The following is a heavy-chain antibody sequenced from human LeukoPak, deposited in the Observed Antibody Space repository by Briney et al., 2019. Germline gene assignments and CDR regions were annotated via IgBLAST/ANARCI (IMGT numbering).Heavy chain of an antibody. J-gene: IGHJ4*02. Sequence: GGSLRLSCTASGFTFADYAMTWVRQAPGKGLEWLGFIRSKTYGGTTEFAASVKGRFTISRDDSKSIAYLQMNGLNTDDTGVYYCTPNPMVPFDSWGQGTLVTVSS. CDR3: TPNPMVPFDS. CDR1: GFTFADYA. V-gene: IGHV3-49*04. CDR2: IRSKTYGGTT. D-gene: IGHD3-10*01.